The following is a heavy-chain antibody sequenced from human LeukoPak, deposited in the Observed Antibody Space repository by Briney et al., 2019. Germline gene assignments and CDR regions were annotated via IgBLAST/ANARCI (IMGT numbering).Heavy chain of an antibody. CDR1: GGSISSSTYY. CDR3: ARDLYGGYIDY. CDR2: KYYSGNS. J-gene: IGHJ4*02. Sequence: SETLSLTCTVSGGSISSSTYYWGWIRQPPGKGLELIGSKYYSGNSYYNPSLKSRVSISVDTSKNQFSLKLSSVTAADTALYYCARDLYGGYIDYWGQGTLVTVSS. V-gene: IGHV4-39*07. D-gene: IGHD4/OR15-4a*01.